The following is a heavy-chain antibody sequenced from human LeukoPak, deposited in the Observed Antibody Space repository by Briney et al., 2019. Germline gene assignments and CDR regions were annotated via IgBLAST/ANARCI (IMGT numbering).Heavy chain of an antibody. V-gene: IGHV3-33*01. Sequence: PGRSLRLSCGASGFTFSYYGMHWVRQAPGKGLEWVAVKWANGKDEYYADSVKGRFTISRDNSKNTLFLELNSLRAEDTAVYYCATDAYFDMRGGPRRWGQGTLVSVSS. D-gene: IGHD3-9*01. J-gene: IGHJ1*01. CDR1: GFTFSYYG. CDR2: KWANGKDE. CDR3: ATDAYFDMRGGPRR.